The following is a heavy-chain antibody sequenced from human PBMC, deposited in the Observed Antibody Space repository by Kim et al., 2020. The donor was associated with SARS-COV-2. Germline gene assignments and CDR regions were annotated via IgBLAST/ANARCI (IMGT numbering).Heavy chain of an antibody. Sequence: ASVKVSCRASGYPFTTFDINWVRQAAGQGLEWMGWMSPNSGNTGYAQKFQGRVTMTGDTSTSTAYMELSSLRYEDTAVYYCARGLGSGGGRNYWGQGTLVTVSS. V-gene: IGHV1-8*01. CDR1: GYPFTTFD. J-gene: IGHJ4*02. CDR3: ARGLGSGGGRNY. D-gene: IGHD7-27*01. CDR2: MSPNSGNT.